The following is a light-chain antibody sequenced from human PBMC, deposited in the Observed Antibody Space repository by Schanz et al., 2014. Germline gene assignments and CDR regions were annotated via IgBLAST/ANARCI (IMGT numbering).Light chain of an antibody. V-gene: IGKV3-20*01. Sequence: EIVLTQSPGTLSLSPGDTATLSCRASQSLSSNSLAWYQLRPGQAPRLLIHYASARATGTPDRFSGSGSGTDFTLTISRLEPEDFAVYYCQQYGTSPRTFGQGTKVEIK. CDR2: YAS. CDR1: QSLSSNS. CDR3: QQYGTSPRT. J-gene: IGKJ1*01.